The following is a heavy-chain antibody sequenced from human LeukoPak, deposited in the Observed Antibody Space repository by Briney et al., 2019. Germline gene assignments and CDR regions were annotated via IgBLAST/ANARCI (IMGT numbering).Heavy chain of an antibody. CDR3: ARGSLVVVPAASGGAFDI. CDR2: INWNGGST. Sequence: GGSLRLSCAASGFTFDDYGMSWVRQAPGKGLEWVSGINWNGGSTGYADSVKGRFTISRDNAKNSLYLQMNSLRAEDTALYHCARGSLVVVPAASGGAFDIWGQGTMVTVSS. V-gene: IGHV3-20*01. CDR1: GFTFDDYG. D-gene: IGHD2-2*01. J-gene: IGHJ3*02.